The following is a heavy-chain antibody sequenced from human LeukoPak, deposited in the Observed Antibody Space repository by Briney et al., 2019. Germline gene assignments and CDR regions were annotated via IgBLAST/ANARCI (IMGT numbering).Heavy chain of an antibody. V-gene: IGHV1-18*01. Sequence: GASVKVSCKASGYTFTSYGISWVRQAPGQGLEWMGWISAYNGNTNYARKLQGRVTMTTDTSTSTAYMELRSLRSDDTAVYYCARDRILYYYDSSGYYSYWGQGTLVTVSS. D-gene: IGHD3-22*01. CDR1: GYTFTSYG. CDR2: ISAYNGNT. J-gene: IGHJ4*02. CDR3: ARDRILYYYDSSGYYSY.